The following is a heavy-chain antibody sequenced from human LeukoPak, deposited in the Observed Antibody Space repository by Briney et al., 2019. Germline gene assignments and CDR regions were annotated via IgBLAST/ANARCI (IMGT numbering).Heavy chain of an antibody. CDR3: ARRYGSGRDY. V-gene: IGHV4-34*01. J-gene: IGHJ4*02. CDR1: GGSFSGYY. Sequence: SETLSLTCAVYGGSFSGYYWSWIRQPPGKGLEWIGEINHIGSTNYNPSLMSRATISVDTSKNQFSLKLSSVTAADTAVYYCARRYGSGRDYWGQGTLVTVSS. CDR2: INHIGST. D-gene: IGHD3-10*01.